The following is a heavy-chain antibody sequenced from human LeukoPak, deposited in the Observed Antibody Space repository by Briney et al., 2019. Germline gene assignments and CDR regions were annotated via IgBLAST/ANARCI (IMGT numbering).Heavy chain of an antibody. J-gene: IGHJ4*02. CDR1: GFTFSSYW. V-gene: IGHV3-74*01. Sequence: GGSLRLSCAASGFTFSSYWMHWVRQAPGKGLMWVSRIKSDGSITNYADSVKGRFTISRDNAKNSLYLQMNSLRAEDTAVYYCARDPSGYDFLRFDYWGQGTLVTVSS. CDR3: ARDPSGYDFLRFDY. CDR2: IKSDGSIT. D-gene: IGHD5-12*01.